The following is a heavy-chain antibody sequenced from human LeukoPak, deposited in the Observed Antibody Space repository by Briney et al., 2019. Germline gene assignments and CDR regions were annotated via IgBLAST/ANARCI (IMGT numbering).Heavy chain of an antibody. CDR1: GFTFSRYW. CDR3: AKDFGSSGYFYFDY. V-gene: IGHV3-7*03. J-gene: IGHJ4*02. D-gene: IGHD3-22*01. CDR2: IKQDGSEK. Sequence: GGSLRLSCAASGFTFSRYWMSWVRQAPGKGLEWVANIKQDGSEKYYVDSVKGRFTISRDNAKGSLYLQMNSLRAEGTALYFCAKDFGSSGYFYFDYWGQGTLVTVSS.